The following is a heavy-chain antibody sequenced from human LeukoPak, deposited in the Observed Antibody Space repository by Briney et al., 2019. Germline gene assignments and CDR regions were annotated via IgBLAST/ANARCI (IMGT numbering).Heavy chain of an antibody. V-gene: IGHV1-2*02. Sequence: GASVKVSFKPSGYTFTGYYLHWVRQAPGQGLEWMGWINTNTGATMFAQKFQGRVTMTRDTSIGTGYLEPSSLKSDDTALYYCARDRVGSGWPRPYYFEFWGQGTLVTVSS. J-gene: IGHJ4*02. CDR1: GYTFTGYY. CDR2: INTNTGAT. CDR3: ARDRVGSGWPRPYYFEF. D-gene: IGHD6-19*01.